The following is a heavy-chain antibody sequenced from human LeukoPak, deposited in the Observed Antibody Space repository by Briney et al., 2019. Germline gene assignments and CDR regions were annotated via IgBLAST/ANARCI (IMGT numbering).Heavy chain of an antibody. V-gene: IGHV3-33*06. J-gene: IGHJ4*02. CDR1: GFTFSSYG. CDR3: AKGGSGYYYSHFDY. CDR2: IWYDGSNK. D-gene: IGHD5-12*01. Sequence: GRSLRLSCAASGFTFSSYGMHWVRQAPGKGLEWVAVIWYDGSNKYYADSVKGRFTISRDNSKNTLYLQMNSLRAEDTAVYYCAKGGSGYYYSHFDYWGQGTLVTVSS.